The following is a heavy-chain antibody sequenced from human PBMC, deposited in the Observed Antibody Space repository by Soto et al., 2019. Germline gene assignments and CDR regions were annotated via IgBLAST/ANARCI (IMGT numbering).Heavy chain of an antibody. CDR1: GGSVSDYY. Sequence: QVQLQESGPGLVKPSETLSLTCTVSGGSVSDYYWTWIRQPAGKGLEWIGRISTSGSTNYSPSLKSRVTLSVDTSKNQFSLKLSSVTAADTAVHYCARHLGGNNWFDPWGQGTLVTVSS. J-gene: IGHJ5*02. CDR2: ISTSGST. D-gene: IGHD2-15*01. CDR3: ARHLGGNNWFDP. V-gene: IGHV4-4*07.